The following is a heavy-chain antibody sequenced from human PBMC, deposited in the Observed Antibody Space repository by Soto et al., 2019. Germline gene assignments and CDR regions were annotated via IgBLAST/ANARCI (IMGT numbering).Heavy chain of an antibody. D-gene: IGHD6-13*01. V-gene: IGHV1-46*04. CDR3: ARDLAAADY. CDR2: FNPMSGST. J-gene: IGHJ4*02. CDR1: GYIFINYY. Sequence: GTVKVSCRTSGYIFINYYIHLVRQAPGQRRERVTLFNPMSGSTNYAQKLQGRVTVISDTSTSTVYMELSSLISEDTAVYYCARDLAAADYWGQGTLVTVSS.